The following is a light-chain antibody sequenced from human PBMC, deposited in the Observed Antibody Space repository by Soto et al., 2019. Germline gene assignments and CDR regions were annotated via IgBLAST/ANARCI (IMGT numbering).Light chain of an antibody. V-gene: IGKV3-15*01. Sequence: EIVMTQSPATLSVSPGERATLSCRASQSVNSNLAWYQQRPGQAPRLLIHGASTRAPGIPAGFSGSGSGTEFTLTISSPQSEDFAVYYGQQYYLWPWTFGQGTRVQIK. CDR3: QQYYLWPWT. CDR2: GAS. J-gene: IGKJ1*01. CDR1: QSVNSN.